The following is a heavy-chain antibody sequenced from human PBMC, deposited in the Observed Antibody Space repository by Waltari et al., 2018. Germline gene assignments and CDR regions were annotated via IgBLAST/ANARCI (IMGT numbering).Heavy chain of an antibody. CDR3: ARLNDDHDFQALDF. J-gene: IGHJ4*02. Sequence: ELQLLESGGGFVQPGGSLRLLCAASGFSFCNYAMTWVRQAPGKGLEWVSGISGSGDSIYYADSVKGRFTISRDNSKNTLTLQVNSLRGEDTAVYYCARLNDDHDFQALDFWGQGTLVTVSS. CDR1: GFSFCNYA. CDR2: ISGSGDSI. D-gene: IGHD1-1*01. V-gene: IGHV3-23*01.